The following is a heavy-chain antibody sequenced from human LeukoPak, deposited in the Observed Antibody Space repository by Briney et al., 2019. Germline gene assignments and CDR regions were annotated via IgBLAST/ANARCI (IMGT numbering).Heavy chain of an antibody. CDR2: IIFIFGTP. V-gene: IGHV1-69*05. D-gene: IGHD3-22*01. Sequence: SSVKVSCKASGCTFSSYAISWVRQAPGRGLEWMGGIIFIFGTPNYAPNFQGRVTITTDESTSTAYMELSSLRSEDAAVYDCARGGGHGSAYLVPNYYYMDVWGQGTTVTVSS. J-gene: IGHJ6*03. CDR1: GCTFSSYA. CDR3: ARGGGHGSAYLVPNYYYMDV.